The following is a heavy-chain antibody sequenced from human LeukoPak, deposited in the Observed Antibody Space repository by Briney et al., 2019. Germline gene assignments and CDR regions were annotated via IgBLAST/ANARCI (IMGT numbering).Heavy chain of an antibody. Sequence: GGSLRLSCVASGFTFSSYEMNWVRQAPGKGLEWVSYISRSGSTIYYADSVKGRFTISRDNAKNSLYLQMNSLRAEDTAVHYCARSGMVQGARAFDIWGQGTMVTVSS. CDR1: GFTFSSYE. CDR3: ARSGMVQGARAFDI. J-gene: IGHJ3*02. D-gene: IGHD3-10*01. CDR2: ISRSGSTI. V-gene: IGHV3-48*03.